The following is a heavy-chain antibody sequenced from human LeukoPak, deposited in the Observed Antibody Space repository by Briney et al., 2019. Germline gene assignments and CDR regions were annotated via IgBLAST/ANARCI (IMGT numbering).Heavy chain of an antibody. CDR1: GYTFTGYY. J-gene: IGHJ4*02. Sequence: ASVKVSCKASGYTFTGYYMHWVRQAPGQGLEWMGWINPDSGGTNYAQKFQGRVTMTRDTSITTAYMELSRLTSDDTAVYYCARGRPAATPMDYWGQGMLVTVSS. V-gene: IGHV1-2*02. CDR2: INPDSGGT. D-gene: IGHD2-2*01. CDR3: ARGRPAATPMDY.